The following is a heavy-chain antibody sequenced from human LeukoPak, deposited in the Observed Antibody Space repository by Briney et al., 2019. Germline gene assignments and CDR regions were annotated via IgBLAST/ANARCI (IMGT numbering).Heavy chain of an antibody. CDR1: GASINTYY. Sequence: SETLSLTCTVSGASINTYYWSWIRQPPGKGLEWIGDIYYGGTTSYNPSLKTRVTISIDTSKNQFSLKLSSVTAADTAVYYCARVLRPMASQYSFDYWGQGTLVTVSS. CDR3: ARVLRPMASQYSFDY. V-gene: IGHV4-59*01. D-gene: IGHD3-10*01. CDR2: IYYGGTT. J-gene: IGHJ4*02.